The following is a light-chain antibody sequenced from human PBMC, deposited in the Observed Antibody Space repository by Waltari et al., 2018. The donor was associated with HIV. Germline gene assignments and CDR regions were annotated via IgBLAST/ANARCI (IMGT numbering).Light chain of an antibody. CDR3: QQFNSWPRT. Sequence: EIVMTQSPATLSVSPGERATLSCRASQSISSNLAWYQQKPGQAPRLLIDGVSTRTTGTPCRFSGSGSGTDFTLTISSLQSEDFAVYYCQQFNSWPRTFGPGTKVET. V-gene: IGKV3-15*01. J-gene: IGKJ1*01. CDR1: QSISSN. CDR2: GVS.